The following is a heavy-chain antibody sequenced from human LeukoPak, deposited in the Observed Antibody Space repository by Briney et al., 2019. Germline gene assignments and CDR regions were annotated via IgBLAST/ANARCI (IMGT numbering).Heavy chain of an antibody. CDR3: ARLNSYGFYYFDY. CDR1: GFTFSSYW. Sequence: GGSLRLSCAASGFTFSSYWMSWVRQAPGKGLEWVANIKQDGSEKYYVDSVKGRFTISRDNAKSSLNLQLNSLGAEDTAVYYCARLNSYGFYYFDYWGQGTLVTVSS. V-gene: IGHV3-7*01. CDR2: IKQDGSEK. D-gene: IGHD5-18*01. J-gene: IGHJ4*02.